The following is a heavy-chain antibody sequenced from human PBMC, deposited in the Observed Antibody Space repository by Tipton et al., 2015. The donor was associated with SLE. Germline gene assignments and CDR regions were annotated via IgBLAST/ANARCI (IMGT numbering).Heavy chain of an antibody. CDR3: ARDGMRYGSGSYFDS. D-gene: IGHD3-10*01. Sequence: SLRLSCAASGFTFSPHWMNWVRQAPGKGLVWLSRINSDGSDTAYADSVKGRFTISRDNAKNTVYLQIDGLRAEDTAVYYCARDGMRYGSGSYFDSWGQGTLVTVSS. V-gene: IGHV3-74*01. J-gene: IGHJ4*02. CDR2: INSDGSDT. CDR1: GFTFSPHW.